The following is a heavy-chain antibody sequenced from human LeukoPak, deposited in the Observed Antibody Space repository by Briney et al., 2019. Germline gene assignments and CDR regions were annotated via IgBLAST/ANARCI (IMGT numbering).Heavy chain of an antibody. CDR3: AKDRNDHCGGDCSPPNWFDP. CDR1: GFTFSNYA. J-gene: IGHJ5*02. D-gene: IGHD2-21*02. Sequence: GGSLRLSCAASGFTFSNYAMNWVRQAPGKGLEWVSAISDSGDKTYYADSVKGRFTIARDNSKSTVYLQLNSLRAEDTAVYYCAKDRNDHCGGDCSPPNWFDPWGQGTLVTVS. CDR2: ISDSGDKT. V-gene: IGHV3-23*01.